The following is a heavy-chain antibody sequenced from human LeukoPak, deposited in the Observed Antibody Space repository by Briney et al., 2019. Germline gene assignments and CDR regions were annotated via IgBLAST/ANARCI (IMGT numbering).Heavy chain of an antibody. CDR1: GGSISSSGHF. CDR2: IYYSGST. V-gene: IGHV4-39*01. J-gene: IGHJ4*02. Sequence: SETLSLTRTVSGGSISSSGHFWGWIRQPPGKGLEWIGSIYYSGSTYYNPSLKSRVTISVDTSKNPSSLKLSSVPDDDTAVYYCPRPKKSGSYSGDFDYWGQGHLVTASS. D-gene: IGHD6-19*01. CDR3: PRPKKSGSYSGDFDY.